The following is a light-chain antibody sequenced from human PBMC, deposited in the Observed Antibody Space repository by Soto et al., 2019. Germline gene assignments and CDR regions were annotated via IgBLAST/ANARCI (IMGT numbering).Light chain of an antibody. CDR3: QQYVHSYT. J-gene: IGKJ2*01. CDR1: QSVGSSY. Sequence: EIVLTQSPGTLSLSPGERATLSCRASQSVGSSYLVWYQQKPGQAPRLLIYAASSRATGIPDRFSASGSGTDFTITINSLEPEDSGVYYCQQYVHSYTFGQGTKLATK. CDR2: AAS. V-gene: IGKV3-20*01.